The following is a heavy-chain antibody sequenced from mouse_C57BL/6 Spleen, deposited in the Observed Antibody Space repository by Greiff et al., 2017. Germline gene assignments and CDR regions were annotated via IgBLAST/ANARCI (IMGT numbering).Heavy chain of an antibody. Sequence: EVKLLESGGGLVQPKGSLKLSCAASGFSFNTYAMNWVRQAPGQGLEWVARIRSKSNNYTTDYAVSVKDRFTISGDDSESMLYLQLNTLKTGDTAMYDCVSPLAYWGQGTLVTVSA. J-gene: IGHJ3*01. CDR3: VSPLAY. CDR1: GFSFNTYA. V-gene: IGHV10-1*01. CDR2: IRSKSNNYTT.